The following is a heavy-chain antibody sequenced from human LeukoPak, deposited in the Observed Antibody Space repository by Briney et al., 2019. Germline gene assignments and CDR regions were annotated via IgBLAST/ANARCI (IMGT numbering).Heavy chain of an antibody. J-gene: IGHJ4*02. CDR3: AKRGYSYGDFDY. CDR1: GFTFSSYD. V-gene: IGHV3-30*02. D-gene: IGHD5-18*01. Sequence: GGSLRLSCAASGFTFSSYDMHWVRQAPGKGLEWVAFIRYDGSNKYYADSVKGRFTISRDNSKNTLYLQMNSLRAEDTAVYYCAKRGYSYGDFDYWGQGTLVTVSS. CDR2: IRYDGSNK.